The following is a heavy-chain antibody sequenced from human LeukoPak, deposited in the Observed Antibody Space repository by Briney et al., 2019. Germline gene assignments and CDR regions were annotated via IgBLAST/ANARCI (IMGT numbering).Heavy chain of an antibody. CDR3: ATVPTTVTTSANFNY. Sequence: GASVKVSCKASGDTLNSYAISWVRQAPGQGLEWMGRIFPLLGIANYAQKFQGRVTISADKSTSTAYMELSSLRSEDTAVYYCATVPTTVTTSANFNYWGQGTLVTVSS. CDR2: IFPLLGIA. D-gene: IGHD4-17*01. CDR1: GDTLNSYA. J-gene: IGHJ4*02. V-gene: IGHV1-69*04.